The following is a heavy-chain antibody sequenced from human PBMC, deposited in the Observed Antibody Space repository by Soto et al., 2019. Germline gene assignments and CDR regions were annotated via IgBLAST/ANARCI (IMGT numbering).Heavy chain of an antibody. J-gene: IGHJ4*02. CDR1: GFTFSTYA. Sequence: PGGSLRLSCAASGFTFSTYAMSWVRQAPGKGLEWVSGISGSGDGTYYADSVKGRFTISRDNPKNTLYLQMDSLRAEDTAVYYCVKKLTVAGTFDYWGQGTLVTVSS. D-gene: IGHD6-19*01. CDR3: VKKLTVAGTFDY. V-gene: IGHV3-23*01. CDR2: ISGSGDGT.